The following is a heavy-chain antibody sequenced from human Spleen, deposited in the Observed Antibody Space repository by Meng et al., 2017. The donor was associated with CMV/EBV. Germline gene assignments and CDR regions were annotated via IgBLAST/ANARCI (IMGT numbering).Heavy chain of an antibody. D-gene: IGHD3-10*01. CDR1: GASVSGGTYH. J-gene: IGHJ4*02. Sequence: QVPLQEAGPGLLKPSETLSLTCTVSGASVSGGTYHWSWIRQPPGKQLEWIGYIYNGGTTIYNPSLKSRVTIFIDASKNQFSLKLTSVTTADIAVYYCAKSRSSTPGVVDYWGQGTLVTVSS. CDR3: AKSRSSTPGVVDY. V-gene: IGHV4-61*01. CDR2: IYNGGTT.